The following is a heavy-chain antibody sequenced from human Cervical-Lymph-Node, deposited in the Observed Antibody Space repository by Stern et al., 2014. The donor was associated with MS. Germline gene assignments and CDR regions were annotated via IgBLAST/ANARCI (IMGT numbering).Heavy chain of an antibody. Sequence: QLQLQESGPGLVMASENLSLTCTVSGTSVSTSVSSGDYYWTWIRQPPGKGLEWIGHTFYTGSTNYNPSLESRVTISMVTSKNQFSLRLGSVTAADTAVYFCARGHGGTTNWFDPWGQGTLVTVSS. CDR1: GTSVSTSVSSGDYY. V-gene: IGHV4-61*08. CDR2: TFYTGST. D-gene: IGHD1-7*01. CDR3: ARGHGGTTNWFDP. J-gene: IGHJ5*02.